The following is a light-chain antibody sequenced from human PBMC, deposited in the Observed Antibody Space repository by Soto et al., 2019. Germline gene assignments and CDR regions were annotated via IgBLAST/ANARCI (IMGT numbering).Light chain of an antibody. CDR2: DAS. CDR3: QQSNNWPWT. J-gene: IGKJ1*01. Sequence: EIVMTQSPATLSVSPGERATLSCRASQSVSSKLAWYQQKPGQAPRLLIYDASTRATGIPARFSGSGSGTEFTLTISGLQSEDFAVYYCQQSNNWPWTFGHGTNVEIK. V-gene: IGKV3-15*01. CDR1: QSVSSK.